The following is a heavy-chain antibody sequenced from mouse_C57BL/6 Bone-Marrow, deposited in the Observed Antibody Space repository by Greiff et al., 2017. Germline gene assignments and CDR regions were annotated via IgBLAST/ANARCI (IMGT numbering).Heavy chain of an antibody. CDR1: GYTFTDYY. V-gene: IGHV1-26*01. CDR2: INPNNGGT. D-gene: IGHD2-2*01. CDR3: ASDLYYGYDGNYAMDY. Sequence: EVQLQQSGPELVKPGASVKISCKASGYTFTDYYMNWVKQSHGKSLEWIGDINPNNGGTSYNQKFKGKATLTVDKSSSTAYMELRSLTSEDSAVYYCASDLYYGYDGNYAMDYWGQGTSVTVSS. J-gene: IGHJ4*01.